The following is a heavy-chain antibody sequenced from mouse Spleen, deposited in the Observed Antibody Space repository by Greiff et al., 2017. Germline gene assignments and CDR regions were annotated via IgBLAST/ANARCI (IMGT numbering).Heavy chain of an antibody. CDR1: GFTFSSYA. V-gene: IGHV5-9*04. CDR3: ARLTTVVAIYFDY. D-gene: IGHD1-1*01. J-gene: IGHJ2*01. CDR2: ISSGGGNT. Sequence: EVKLVESGGGLVKLGGSLKLSCAASGFTFSSYAMSWVRQTPEKRLEWVANISSGGGNTYYPDSVKGRFTISRDNAKNTLYLQMSSLKSEDTAMYYCARLTTVVAIYFDYWGQGTTLTVSS.